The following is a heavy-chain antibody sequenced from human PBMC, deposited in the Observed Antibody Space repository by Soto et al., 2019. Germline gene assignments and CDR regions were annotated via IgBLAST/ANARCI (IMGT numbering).Heavy chain of an antibody. CDR2: ISWNSGSI. CDR1: GFTFDDYA. J-gene: IGHJ6*02. V-gene: IGHV3-9*01. Sequence: EVQLVESGGGLVQPGRSLRLSCVASGFTFDDYAMHWVRQAPGKGLEWVSGISWNSGSIGYADSVKGRFTISRDNAKNSLYLQMNSLRAEDTALYYCAKGPGPYYYYGMDVWRQGPTVTVSS. CDR3: AKGPGPYYYYGMDV.